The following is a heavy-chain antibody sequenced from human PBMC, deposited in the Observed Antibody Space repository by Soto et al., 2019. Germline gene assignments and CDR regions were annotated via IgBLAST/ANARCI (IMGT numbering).Heavy chain of an antibody. CDR2: LWYDGSNL. V-gene: IGHV3-33*01. D-gene: IGHD3-3*01. CDR3: AREINDFWSGYFY. CDR1: GFSFSSYA. Sequence: QVQLVESGGGVVRPGTSLRLSCAASGFSFSSYAMHWVRQAPGKGLEWVAALWYDGSNLNYAQSVKGRFTISRDNSESTVYRQMNSLKVEDTAVYYCAREINDFWSGYFYWGQGTVVTVS. J-gene: IGHJ4*02.